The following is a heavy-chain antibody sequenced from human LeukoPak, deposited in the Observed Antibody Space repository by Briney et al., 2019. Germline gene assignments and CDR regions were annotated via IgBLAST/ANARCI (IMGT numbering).Heavy chain of an antibody. CDR2: IYHSGST. Sequence: SETLSLTCAVSGGSISSSNWWSWVRQPPGKGLEWIGEIYHSGSTNYNPSLKSRVTISVDKSKNQFSLKLSSVTAADTAVYYCAREGYGDYIWFDPWGQGTLVTVSS. D-gene: IGHD4-17*01. J-gene: IGHJ5*02. CDR3: AREGYGDYIWFDP. V-gene: IGHV4-4*02. CDR1: GGSISSSNW.